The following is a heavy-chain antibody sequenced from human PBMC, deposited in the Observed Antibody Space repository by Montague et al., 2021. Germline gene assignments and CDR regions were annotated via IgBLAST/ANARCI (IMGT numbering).Heavy chain of an antibody. V-gene: IGHV3-74*01. J-gene: IGHJ4*02. CDR3: TFYKFRETPRGFDY. CDR2: ISTDGSST. D-gene: IGHD3-10*01. Sequence: SLRLSCAASGFTFSSYWMHWVRQALGKGLVWVSRISTDGSSTTYADSVKGRFTTSRDNAKNMLYLQMNSLRAEDTAVYYCTFYKFRETPRGFDYWGQGTLVTVSA. CDR1: GFTFSSYW.